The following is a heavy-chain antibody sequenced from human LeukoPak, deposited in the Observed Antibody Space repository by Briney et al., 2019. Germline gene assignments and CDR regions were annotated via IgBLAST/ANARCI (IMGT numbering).Heavy chain of an antibody. CDR2: IIPIFGTA. CDR1: GGTFSSYA. CDR3: HSGSYQDAFDI. D-gene: IGHD1-26*01. Sequence: SVKVSCKASGGTFSSYAISWVRQAPGQGLEWMGGIIPIFGTANYAQKFQGRVTITADKSTGTAYMELSSLRSEDTAVYYCHSGSYQDAFDIWGQGTMVTVSS. V-gene: IGHV1-69*06. J-gene: IGHJ3*02.